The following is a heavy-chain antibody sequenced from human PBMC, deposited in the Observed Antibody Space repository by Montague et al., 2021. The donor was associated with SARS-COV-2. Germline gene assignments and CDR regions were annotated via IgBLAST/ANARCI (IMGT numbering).Heavy chain of an antibody. Sequence: SETLSLTCTVSGGSISSYYWSWIRQPPGRGLEWMGYIYYSGSTNYNPSLKSRVTISVDTSTNQSSMKLISVTAADTAVYYCARHKKRLWFGELLFAYWGQGTLVTVSS. J-gene: IGHJ4*02. CDR3: ARHKKRLWFGELLFAY. V-gene: IGHV4-59*08. D-gene: IGHD3-10*01. CDR1: GGSISSYY. CDR2: IYYSGST.